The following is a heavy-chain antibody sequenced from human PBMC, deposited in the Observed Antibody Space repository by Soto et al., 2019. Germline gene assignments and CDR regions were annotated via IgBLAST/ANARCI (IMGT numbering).Heavy chain of an antibody. CDR2: ISGSGGST. D-gene: IGHD6-19*01. J-gene: IGHJ4*02. CDR1: GFTFSSYA. V-gene: IGHV3-23*01. CDR3: TTDPWGNSGFDY. Sequence: EVQLLESGGGLVQPGGSLRLSCAASGFTFSSYAMSWVRQAPGKGLEWVTAISGSGGSTYYADSVKGRFTISRDNSKNTLYLQMHSLRAEDTAVYYCTTDPWGNSGFDYWGQGTLVTVSS.